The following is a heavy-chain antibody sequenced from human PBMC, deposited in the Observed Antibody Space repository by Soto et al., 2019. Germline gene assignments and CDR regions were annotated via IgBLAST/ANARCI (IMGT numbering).Heavy chain of an antibody. CDR2: VYHNGNA. CDR1: GGSISTPGYS. J-gene: IGHJ5*02. CDR3: ARWDSNWFDP. D-gene: IGHD1-26*01. V-gene: IGHV4-30-2*02. Sequence: SETLSLTCTVSGGSISTPGYSWSWIRQPPGKAPEWIGYVYHNGNAYPKPSLKSRVTISLDGAKNQFSLKMTSVTTADTAVYYCARWDSNWFDPWGQGVLVTVSS.